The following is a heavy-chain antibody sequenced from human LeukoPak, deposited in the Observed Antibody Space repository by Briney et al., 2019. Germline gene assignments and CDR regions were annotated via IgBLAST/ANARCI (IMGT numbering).Heavy chain of an antibody. J-gene: IGHJ4*02. Sequence: SETLSLTCAVYGGSFSGYYWSWIRQPPGKGLGWIGEINHSGSTNYNPSLKSRVTISVDTSKNQFSLKLSSVTAADTAVYYCAREIGYCSSTSCYGGSYFDYWGQGTLVTVSS. CDR1: GGSFSGYY. D-gene: IGHD2-2*01. CDR3: AREIGYCSSTSCYGGSYFDY. V-gene: IGHV4-34*01. CDR2: INHSGST.